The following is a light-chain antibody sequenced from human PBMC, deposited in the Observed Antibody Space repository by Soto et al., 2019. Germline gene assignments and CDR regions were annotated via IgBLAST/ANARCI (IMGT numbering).Light chain of an antibody. Sequence: QSALTQPASVSGSPGQSITISCTGTSSDVGGYNYVSWYQQHPGKAPKLMIYEVSNRPSGVSNRFSGSKSGNTASLTISGLQAEYEADYYCSSYTSRSTLGVFGTGTKVTVL. V-gene: IGLV2-14*01. CDR1: SSDVGGYNY. CDR2: EVS. CDR3: SSYTSRSTLGV. J-gene: IGLJ1*01.